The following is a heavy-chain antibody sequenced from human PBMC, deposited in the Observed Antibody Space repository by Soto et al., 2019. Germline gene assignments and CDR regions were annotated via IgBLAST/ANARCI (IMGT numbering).Heavy chain of an antibody. V-gene: IGHV3-23*01. Sequence: HPGGSLRLSCAASGFTFSSYAMSWVRQAPGKGLEWVSAISGSGGSTYYADSVKGRFTISRDNSKNTLYLQMNSLRAEDTAVYYCAKDPRRCSGGSCFLPVGFDYWGQGTLVTVSS. CDR1: GFTFSSYA. D-gene: IGHD2-15*01. CDR3: AKDPRRCSGGSCFLPVGFDY. CDR2: ISGSGGST. J-gene: IGHJ4*02.